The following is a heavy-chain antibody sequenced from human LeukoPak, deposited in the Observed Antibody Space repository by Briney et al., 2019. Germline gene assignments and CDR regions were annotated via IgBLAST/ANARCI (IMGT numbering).Heavy chain of an antibody. D-gene: IGHD2-2*02. CDR3: ARAHCSSTSCYKGGWFDP. CDR2: INHSGST. V-gene: IGHV4-34*01. J-gene: IGHJ5*02. Sequence: SETLSLTCAVYGGSFSGYYWSWIRQPPGKGLEWIGEINHSGSTNYNPSLKSRVTIPVDTSKNQFSLKLSSVTAADTAVYYCARAHCSSTSCYKGGWFDPWGQGTLVTVSS. CDR1: GGSFSGYY.